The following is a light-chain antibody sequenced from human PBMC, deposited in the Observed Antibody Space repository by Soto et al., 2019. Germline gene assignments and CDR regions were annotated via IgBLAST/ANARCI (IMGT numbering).Light chain of an antibody. CDR1: SGHSSYA. CDR3: QTGGTGIL. V-gene: IGLV4-69*01. CDR2: LNSDGSH. Sequence: QPVLTQSPSASASLGASVKLTCTLSSGHSSYAIAWHQQQPEKGPRYLMKLNSDGSHSKGDGIPDRFSGSSSGAERYLTISSLQSEDEADYSCQTGGTGILFGGGTKLTVL. J-gene: IGLJ2*01.